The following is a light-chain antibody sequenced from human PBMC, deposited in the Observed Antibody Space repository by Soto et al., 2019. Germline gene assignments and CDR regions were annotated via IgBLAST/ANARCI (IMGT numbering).Light chain of an antibody. CDR3: CSFGXSGYV. J-gene: IGLJ1*01. V-gene: IGLV2-23*02. Sequence: QSALTQPASVSGSPGQSITISCSGTTSDVGIVSWYQHHPGKAPKLMIHEVTKRPSGVSDRFSGSKSGNSASLTISGLQAEDEADYFYCSFGXSGYVFGTGTKVTVL. CDR1: TSDVGI. CDR2: EVT.